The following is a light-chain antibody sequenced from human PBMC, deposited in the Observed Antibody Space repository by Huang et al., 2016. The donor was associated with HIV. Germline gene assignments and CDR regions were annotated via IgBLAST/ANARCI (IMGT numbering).Light chain of an antibody. Sequence: EILLTQSPATLSLSPGERATLSCPTSQSVRTYLAWYQQKPGHPPRLLIYDAYNRATGNTASVSGSGSGVDFTLTISLLEPEEFAVYYCQQRSNWRTFGQGTKVEIK. CDR3: QQRSNWRT. J-gene: IGKJ1*01. V-gene: IGKV3-11*01. CDR2: DAY. CDR1: QSVRTY.